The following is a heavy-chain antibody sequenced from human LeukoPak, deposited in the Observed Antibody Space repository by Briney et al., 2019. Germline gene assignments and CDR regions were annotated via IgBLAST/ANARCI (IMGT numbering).Heavy chain of an antibody. CDR3: ARQDGSALYYFDY. V-gene: IGHV5-51*01. Sequence: PGESLKISCRASGCSFTYSWIAWVRQMPGEGLEWMGVIYPTDSDTRYSPSFQGQVTISVDKSISTAYLQWRSLKASDTAVYYCARQDGSALYYFDYWGQGTLVTVSS. D-gene: IGHD5-24*01. CDR1: GCSFTYSW. CDR2: IYPTDSDT. J-gene: IGHJ4*02.